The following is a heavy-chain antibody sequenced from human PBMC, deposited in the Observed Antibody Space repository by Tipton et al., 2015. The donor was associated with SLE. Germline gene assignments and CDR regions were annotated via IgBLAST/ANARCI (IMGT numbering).Heavy chain of an antibody. CDR3: ARELLPLYGMDV. J-gene: IGHJ6*02. V-gene: IGHV3-53*04. Sequence: QLVQSGGGLVQPGGSLRLSCAASGLIVYSRYMSWVRQAPGKGLEWVSLIHDDDETYYADSVKGRFTISRDTSQNTLYLQMNSLRPEDTAVYYCARELLPLYGMDVWGQGTTVTVSS. CDR1: GLIVYSRY. CDR2: IHDDDET.